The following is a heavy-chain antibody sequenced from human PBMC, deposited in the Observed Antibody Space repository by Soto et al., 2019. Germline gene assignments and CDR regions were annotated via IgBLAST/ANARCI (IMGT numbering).Heavy chain of an antibody. CDR3: ARARGARGVITPLYYYGMDV. V-gene: IGHV4-59*01. Sequence: PSETLSLTCSVSGDSISPYYWSWIRQSPGKGLEWIGYINDKGIRNFNPSLKGRVTISLATSKNQVSLMLTSVTAADAAVYFCARARGARGVITPLYYYGMDVWGQGTTVTVSS. J-gene: IGHJ6*02. CDR1: GDSISPYY. D-gene: IGHD3-10*01. CDR2: INDKGIR.